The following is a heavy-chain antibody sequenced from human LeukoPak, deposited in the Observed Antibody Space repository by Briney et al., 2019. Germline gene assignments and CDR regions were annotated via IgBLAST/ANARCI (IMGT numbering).Heavy chain of an antibody. CDR3: AKDQPTRIFDF. D-gene: IGHD2-2*01. J-gene: IGHJ4*02. V-gene: IGHV7-4-1*02. CDR1: GYTFTSYA. Sequence: GASVKVSCKASGYTFTSYALNWVRQAPGQGLEWMGWINTNTGNPTYAQGFTGRFVFSLDTSVSTAYLQISSLKSEDTAVYYCAKDQPTRIFDFWGQGTLVTVSS. CDR2: INTNTGNP.